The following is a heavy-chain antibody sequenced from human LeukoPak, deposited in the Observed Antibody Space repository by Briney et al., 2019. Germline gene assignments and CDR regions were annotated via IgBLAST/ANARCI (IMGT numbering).Heavy chain of an antibody. D-gene: IGHD3-22*01. CDR2: IYYSGIT. CDR1: GFTFSNYG. V-gene: IGHV4-39*07. J-gene: IGHJ4*02. Sequence: GTLRLSCAASGFTFSNYGMSWVRQAPGKGLEWIGSIYYSGITYYSPSLKSRVTISLDTSKNQFSLKMTSVTAADTAVYYCARDHFYDSSVAYWGQGTLVTVSS. CDR3: ARDHFYDSSVAY.